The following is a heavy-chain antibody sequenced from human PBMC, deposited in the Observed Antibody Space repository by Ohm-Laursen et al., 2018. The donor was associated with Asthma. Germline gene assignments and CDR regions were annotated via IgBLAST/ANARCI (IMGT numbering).Heavy chain of an antibody. CDR3: AKDLGIAARPSDYYYGMDV. CDR1: GFTFSSYG. CDR2: IWYDGSNK. V-gene: IGHV3-33*06. Sequence: SLRLSCAASGFTFSSYGMHWVRQAPGKGLEWVAVIWYDGSNKYYADSVKGRFTISRDNSKNTLYLQMNSLRAEDTAVYYCAKDLGIAARPSDYYYGMDVWGQGTTVTVSS. D-gene: IGHD6-6*01. J-gene: IGHJ6*02.